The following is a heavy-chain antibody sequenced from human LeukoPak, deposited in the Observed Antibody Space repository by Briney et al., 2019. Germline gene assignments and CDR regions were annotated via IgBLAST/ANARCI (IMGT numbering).Heavy chain of an antibody. V-gene: IGHV3-30*02. CDR3: AKDMEAAGASFYYMDV. CDR1: GFTFSNYG. Sequence: GGSLRLSCAVSGFTFSNYGMYWVRQAPGKGLEWVAFIRYDGSKTYYADSVKGRFTISRDNSKNTLYLQTNSLRVEDTAMYHCAKDMEAAGASFYYMDVWGKGTTVTVSS. J-gene: IGHJ6*03. CDR2: IRYDGSKT. D-gene: IGHD2-15*01.